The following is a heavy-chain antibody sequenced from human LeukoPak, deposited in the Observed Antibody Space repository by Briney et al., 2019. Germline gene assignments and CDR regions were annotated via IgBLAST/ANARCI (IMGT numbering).Heavy chain of an antibody. J-gene: IGHJ4*02. D-gene: IGHD6-13*01. CDR1: GYTFTGYY. CDR2: INPNSGGT. V-gene: IGHV1-2*02. CDR3: ARDRSSWEEVFDY. Sequence: ASVKVSCKASGYTFTGYYMHWVRQAPGQGLEWMGWINPNSGGTNYAQKFQGRVTMTRDTSISTAYMELSRLRSDDPAVYYCARDRSSWEEVFDYWGQGTLVTVSS.